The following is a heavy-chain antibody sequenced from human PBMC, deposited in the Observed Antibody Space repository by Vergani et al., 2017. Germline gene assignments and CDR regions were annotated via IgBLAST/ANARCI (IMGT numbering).Heavy chain of an antibody. D-gene: IGHD1-26*01. Sequence: QVQLVQSGAEVKKPGSSVKVSCKASGGTFSSYAISWVRQAPGQGLEWMGWISAYNGNTNYAQKLQGRVTMTTDTSTSTAYMELRSLRSDDTAVYYCAKLGEAVLGYYFDYWGQGTLVTVSS. CDR1: GGTFSSYA. CDR3: AKLGEAVLGYYFDY. J-gene: IGHJ4*02. CDR2: ISAYNGNT. V-gene: IGHV1-18*01.